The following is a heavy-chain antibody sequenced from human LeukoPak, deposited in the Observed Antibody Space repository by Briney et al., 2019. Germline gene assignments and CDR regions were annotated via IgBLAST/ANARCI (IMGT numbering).Heavy chain of an antibody. CDR1: GFTVSSNY. CDR3: ARVLSYYDFWSGYSTYHFDY. CDR2: IYSGGST. Sequence: GGSLRLSCAASGFTVSSNYMSWVRQAPGKGLEWVSVIYSGGSTYYADSVKGRFTISRDNSKNTLYLQMNSLRAEDTAVYYCARVLSYYDFWSGYSTYHFDYWGQGTLVTVSS. V-gene: IGHV3-53*01. J-gene: IGHJ4*02. D-gene: IGHD3-3*01.